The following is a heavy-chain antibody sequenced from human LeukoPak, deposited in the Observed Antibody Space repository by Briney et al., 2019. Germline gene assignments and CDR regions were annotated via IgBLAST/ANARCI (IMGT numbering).Heavy chain of an antibody. J-gene: IGHJ5*02. CDR3: ARGANDFWSGPTTWFDP. CDR2: IYYSGST. Sequence: PSETLSLTCTVSGGSISSGGYYWSWIRQHPGKGLEWIGYIYYSGSTNYNPSLKSRVTISVDTSKNQFSLKLSSVTAADTAVYYCARGANDFWSGPTTWFDPWGQGTLVTVSS. D-gene: IGHD3-3*01. CDR1: GGSISSGGYY. V-gene: IGHV4-61*08.